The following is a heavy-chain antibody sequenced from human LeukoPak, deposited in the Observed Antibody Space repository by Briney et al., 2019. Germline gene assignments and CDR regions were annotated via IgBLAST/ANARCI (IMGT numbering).Heavy chain of an antibody. CDR1: GFTFSDYY. V-gene: IGHV3-11*01. CDR3: AKRSRRLTVVRGVPREDV. CDR2: ISSSGSTI. J-gene: IGHJ6*02. D-gene: IGHD3-10*01. Sequence: GGSLRLSCAASGFTFSDYYMSWIRQAPGKGLEWVSYISSSGSTIYYADSVKGRFTISRDNSKNTLYLQMNSLRAEDTAVYYCAKRSRRLTVVRGVPREDVWGQGTSVTVSS.